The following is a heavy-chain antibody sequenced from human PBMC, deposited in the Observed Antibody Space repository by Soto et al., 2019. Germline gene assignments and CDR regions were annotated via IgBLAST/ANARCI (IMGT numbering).Heavy chain of an antibody. CDR2: ISYDGSNK. CDR1: GFTFSSYG. D-gene: IGHD1-26*01. CDR3: AKGKGRELLDYFDY. J-gene: IGHJ4*02. V-gene: IGHV3-30*18. Sequence: QVQLVESGGGVVQPGRSLRLSCAASGFTFSSYGMHWVRQASGKGLEWVAVISYDGSNKYYADSVKGRFTISRDNSKNTLYLQMNSLRAEDTAVYYCAKGKGRELLDYFDYWGQGTLVTVSS.